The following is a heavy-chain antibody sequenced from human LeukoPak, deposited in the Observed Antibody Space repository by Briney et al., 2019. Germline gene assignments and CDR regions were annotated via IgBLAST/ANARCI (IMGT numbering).Heavy chain of an antibody. CDR3: ERVGFWSGYRIDY. CDR2: INHSGST. J-gene: IGHJ4*02. CDR1: GGSFSGYY. V-gene: IGHV4-34*01. D-gene: IGHD3-3*01. Sequence: PSETLSLTCAVYGGSFSGYYWSWIRQPPGKGLEWIGEINHSGSTNYNPSLKSRVTISVDTSKNQFSLKLSSVTAADTAVYYCERVGFWSGYRIDYWGQGTLVTVSS.